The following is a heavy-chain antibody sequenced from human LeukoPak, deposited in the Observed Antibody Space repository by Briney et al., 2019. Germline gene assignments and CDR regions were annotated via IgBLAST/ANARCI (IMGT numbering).Heavy chain of an antibody. Sequence: PGGSLRLSCAASGFTFSSYGMHWVRQAPGKGLEWVAVIWYDGSNKYYAGSVKGRFTISRDNSKNTLYLQMNSLRAEDTAVYYCAREGDITMIVAPRFDYWGQGTLVTVSS. CDR2: IWYDGSNK. CDR3: AREGDITMIVAPRFDY. CDR1: GFTFSSYG. D-gene: IGHD3-22*01. J-gene: IGHJ4*02. V-gene: IGHV3-33*01.